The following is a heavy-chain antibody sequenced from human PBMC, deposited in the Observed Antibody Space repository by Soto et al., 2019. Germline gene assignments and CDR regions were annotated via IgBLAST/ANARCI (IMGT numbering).Heavy chain of an antibody. CDR3: ARESRRDYGVDV. D-gene: IGHD2-2*01. V-gene: IGHV3-53*01. CDR1: GFTVSSNY. J-gene: IGHJ6*02. CDR2: IYSGGST. Sequence: EVQLVESGGGLIQPGGSLRLSCAASGFTVSSNYMSWVRQAPGKGLEWGSVIYSGGSTYYADSVKGRFTISRDNSKNTLYLQMNSLRAEDTAVYYCARESRRDYGVDVWGQGTTVTVSS.